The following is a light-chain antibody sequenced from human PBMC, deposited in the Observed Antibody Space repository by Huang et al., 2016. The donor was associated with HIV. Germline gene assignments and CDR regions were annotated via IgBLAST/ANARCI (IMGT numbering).Light chain of an antibody. CDR1: QSINSY. CDR3: QQVYRTPWT. Sequence: DIQMTQSPSSLSASVGDRVTITCRASQSINSYLNWYQQKPEKAPNLLIYAASSLQSGVPSRFNGSGSGEDFTLTISSLQPEDFATYCCQQVYRTPWTFGQGTKVEIK. CDR2: AAS. J-gene: IGKJ1*01. V-gene: IGKV1-39*01.